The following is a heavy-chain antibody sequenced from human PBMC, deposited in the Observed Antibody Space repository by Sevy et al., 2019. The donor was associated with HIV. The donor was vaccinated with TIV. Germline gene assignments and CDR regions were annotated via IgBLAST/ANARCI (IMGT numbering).Heavy chain of an antibody. V-gene: IGHV1-8*01. CDR3: ARFLSTSYYYYHAMDV. J-gene: IGHJ6*02. CDR2: MNPNSGNT. Sequence: ASVKVSCKASGYTFTTYDINWVRQATGQRLEWMGWMNPNSGNTGYAQKFQGRVTMTRNTSIETAYMELSSLRSEDTAVYYCARFLSTSYYYYHAMDVWGQGTTVTVSS. CDR1: GYTFTTYD. D-gene: IGHD2-2*01.